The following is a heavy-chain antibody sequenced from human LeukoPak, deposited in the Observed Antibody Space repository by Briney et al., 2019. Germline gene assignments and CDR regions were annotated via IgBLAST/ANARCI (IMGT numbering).Heavy chain of an antibody. Sequence: GGSLRLSCAASGFTFSSYAMSWVRQAPGKGLEWVSGISGSGGSTYYADSVKGRFTISRDNSKNTLYLQMNSLRAEDTAVYYCARDSTGTPPYFDYWGQGTLVTVSS. D-gene: IGHD2-15*01. CDR1: GFTFSSYA. CDR3: ARDSTGTPPYFDY. J-gene: IGHJ4*02. CDR2: ISGSGGST. V-gene: IGHV3-23*01.